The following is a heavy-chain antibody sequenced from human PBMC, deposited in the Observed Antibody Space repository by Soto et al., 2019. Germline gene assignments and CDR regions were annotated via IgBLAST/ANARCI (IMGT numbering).Heavy chain of an antibody. CDR1: GYTFTGYY. D-gene: IGHD3-22*01. V-gene: IGHV1-2*02. CDR2: INPNSGGT. J-gene: IGHJ5*02. Sequence: RASVKVSCKASGYTFTGYYMHWVRQAPGQGLEWMGWINPNSGGTNYAQKFQGRVTMTRDTSISTAYMELSRLRSDDTAVYYCARDNMPRLYYYDSSGYYFNWFDPWGQGTLVTVSS. CDR3: ARDNMPRLYYYDSSGYYFNWFDP.